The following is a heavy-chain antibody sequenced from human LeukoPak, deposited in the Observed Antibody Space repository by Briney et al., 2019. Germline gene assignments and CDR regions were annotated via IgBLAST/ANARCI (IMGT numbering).Heavy chain of an antibody. CDR3: AKDLRVYAY. D-gene: IGHD2-8*01. CDR2: IDGSDGST. J-gene: IGHJ4*02. CDR1: GFTFSSYA. Sequence: GGSLRLSCAASGFTFSSYAMSWVRQAPGKGLEWVSGIDGSDGSTYYADSVKGRFTISRDNSKSTLYLQMNSLRAEDTAVYYCAKDLRVYAYWGQGTLVTVSS. V-gene: IGHV3-23*01.